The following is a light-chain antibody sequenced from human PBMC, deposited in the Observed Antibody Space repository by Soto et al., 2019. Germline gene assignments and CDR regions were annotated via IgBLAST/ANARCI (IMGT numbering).Light chain of an antibody. J-gene: IGLJ3*02. CDR3: SSYTLRNTLVL. CDR1: SSDVGGYNF. Sequence: QSALTQPASVSGSPGQSINISCTGTSSDVGGYNFVSWYQQHPGKAPRLIIYEVSSRPSGVSYRFSGSKSGNTASLNISGLQAEDEADYYCSSYTLRNTLVLFGGGTKLTVL. CDR2: EVS. V-gene: IGLV2-14*01.